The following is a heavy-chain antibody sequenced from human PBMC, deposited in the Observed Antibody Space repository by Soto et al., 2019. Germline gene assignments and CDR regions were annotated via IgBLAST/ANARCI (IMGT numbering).Heavy chain of an antibody. CDR1: GFTFSSYW. D-gene: IGHD5-18*01. J-gene: IGHJ6*02. V-gene: IGHV3-74*01. CDR2: IKGDGSNT. Sequence: EVQLVESGGGLVQPGGSLRLSCAGSGFTFSSYWMHWVRQVPGKGLVWVSRIKGDGSNTGYADSVKGRFTISRDNAANTVYLQMTSLRAEDTAVYYCARGIPNVYGTDVWGQGTSVTVS. CDR3: ARGIPNVYGTDV.